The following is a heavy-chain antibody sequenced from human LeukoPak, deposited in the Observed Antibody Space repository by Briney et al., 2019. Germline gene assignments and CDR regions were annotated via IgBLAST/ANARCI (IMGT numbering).Heavy chain of an antibody. Sequence: PGRSLTLSCIPSGFSFSSYGMHWVRQAPGKGLEWVAVIWSHGNRKHHSDSVEGRFAISRDNSKNTLFLQMNSLRAEDTAVYFCAKTVMDTTYYDSWGQGTLVTVSS. V-gene: IGHV3-33*06. J-gene: IGHJ4*02. CDR2: IWSHGNRK. CDR3: AKTVMDTTYYDS. D-gene: IGHD5-24*01. CDR1: GFSFSSYG.